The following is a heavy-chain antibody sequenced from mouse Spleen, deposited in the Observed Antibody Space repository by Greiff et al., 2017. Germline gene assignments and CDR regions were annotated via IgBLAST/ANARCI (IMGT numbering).Heavy chain of an antibody. CDR3: ARSGNYFFVDY. CDR1: GYTFTSYW. D-gene: IGHD2-1*01. CDR2: IDPSDSYT. J-gene: IGHJ2*01. V-gene: IGHV1-69*01. Sequence: QVQLQQPGAELVMPGASVKLSCKASGYTFTSYWMHWVKQRPGQGLEWIGEIDPSDSYTNYNQKFKGKATLTVDKSSSTAYMQLSSLTSEDSAVYYCARSGNYFFVDYWGEGTTLTVSS.